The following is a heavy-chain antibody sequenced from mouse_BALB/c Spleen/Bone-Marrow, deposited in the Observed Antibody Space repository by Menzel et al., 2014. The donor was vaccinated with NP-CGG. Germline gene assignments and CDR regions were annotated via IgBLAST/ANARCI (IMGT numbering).Heavy chain of an antibody. CDR3: TRDHYYYGSSYWYFDV. CDR1: GYTFTSYY. Sequence: VQLQQSGAELVKPGASAKLSCKASGYTFTSYYMYWVKQRPGQGLEWIGGINPSNGGTNFNEKFKSKATLTVDKSSSTAYMQLSSLTSEDSAVYYCTRDHYYYGSSYWYFDVWGAGTTVTVSS. D-gene: IGHD1-1*01. V-gene: IGHV1S81*02. J-gene: IGHJ1*01. CDR2: INPSNGGT.